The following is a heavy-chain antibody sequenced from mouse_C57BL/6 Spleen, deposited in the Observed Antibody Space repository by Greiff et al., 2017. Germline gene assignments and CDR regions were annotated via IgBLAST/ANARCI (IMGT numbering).Heavy chain of an antibody. Sequence: EVHLVESGGGLVKPGGSLNLSCASSGFSFSDFGMHWVRQAPEKGLEWVAYISSGSSNIYYADTVKGRFTISRDNAKNTLFLQMTSVGTEDTAMYYCARRDYDYDDLDYWGQGTTLTVSS. D-gene: IGHD2-4*01. CDR1: GFSFSDFG. V-gene: IGHV5-17*01. CDR3: ARRDYDYDDLDY. CDR2: ISSGSSNI. J-gene: IGHJ2*01.